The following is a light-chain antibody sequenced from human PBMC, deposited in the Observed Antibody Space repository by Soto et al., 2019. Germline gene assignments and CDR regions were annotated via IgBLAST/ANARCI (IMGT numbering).Light chain of an antibody. CDR3: SSYAGSNNPVV. J-gene: IGLJ2*01. Sequence: SALTQPPSASGSPGQSVAISCTGTSSDVGGSNYVSWYQHHPGKAPKLIIYDVTQRPSGVPDRFSGSKSGNTASLTVSGLQAEDEADYYCSSYAGSNNPVVFGGGTKVTVL. V-gene: IGLV2-8*01. CDR2: DVT. CDR1: SSDVGGSNY.